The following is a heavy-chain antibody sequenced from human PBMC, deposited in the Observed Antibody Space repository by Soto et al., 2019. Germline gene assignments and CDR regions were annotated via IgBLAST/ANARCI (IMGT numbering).Heavy chain of an antibody. CDR3: ARDQGRNYYDSSGVFDY. CDR2: IWYDGSNK. CDR1: GFTFSSYG. V-gene: IGHV3-33*01. D-gene: IGHD3-22*01. Sequence: GGSLRLSCAASGFTFSSYGMHWVRQAPGKGLEWVAVIWYDGSNKYYADSVKGRFTISRDNSKNTLYLQMNSLRAEDTAVYYCARDQGRNYYDSSGVFDYWGQGTLVTV. J-gene: IGHJ4*02.